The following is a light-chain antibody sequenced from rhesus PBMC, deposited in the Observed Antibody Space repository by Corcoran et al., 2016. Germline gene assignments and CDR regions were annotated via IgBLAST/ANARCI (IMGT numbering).Light chain of an antibody. CDR3: LQHNSDPHS. J-gene: IGKJ2*01. CDR2: AAS. Sequence: DIQMTQSPSSLSASVGDTVTITCRASQGIRSYLTWFQQTPGKAPKLLIYAASSLESGVPSRFSGIGSGTNVTLSISSLQPEDFAVYYCLQHNSDPHSFGQGTKVESK. CDR1: QGIRSY. V-gene: IGKV1-28*03.